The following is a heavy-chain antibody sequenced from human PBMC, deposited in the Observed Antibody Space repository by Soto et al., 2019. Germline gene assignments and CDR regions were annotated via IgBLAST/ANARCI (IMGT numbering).Heavy chain of an antibody. CDR1: GFTFSNAW. CDR2: IKSKTDGGTT. CDR3: TTGAIDDSSGYYLYLSGDY. D-gene: IGHD3-22*01. V-gene: IGHV3-15*01. Sequence: GGSLRLSCAASGFTFSNAWMSWVRQAPGKGLEWVGRIKSKTDGGTTDYAAPVKGRFTISRDDSKNTLYLQMNSLKTEDTAVYYCTTGAIDDSSGYYLYLSGDYWGQGTLVTVSS. J-gene: IGHJ4*02.